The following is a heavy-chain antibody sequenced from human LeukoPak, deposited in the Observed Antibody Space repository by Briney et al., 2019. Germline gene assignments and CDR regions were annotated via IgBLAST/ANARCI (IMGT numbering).Heavy chain of an antibody. CDR1: GYTFTGYY. CDR2: INPNSGGT. Sequence: GASVKVSCKASGYTFTGYYMHWVRQAPGQGLEWMGWINPNSGGTNYAQKIQGWVTMTRDTSISTAYMELSRLGSDDTAVYYCARVGRTIRAFDIWGQGTMVTVSS. J-gene: IGHJ3*02. D-gene: IGHD2-2*01. CDR3: ARVGRTIRAFDI. V-gene: IGHV1-2*04.